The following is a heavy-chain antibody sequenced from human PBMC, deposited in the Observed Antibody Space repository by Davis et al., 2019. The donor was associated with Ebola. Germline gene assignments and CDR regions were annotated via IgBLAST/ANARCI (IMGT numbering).Heavy chain of an antibody. J-gene: IGHJ5*02. CDR3: AMGYQLLEA. CDR1: GGSMGSNTYY. D-gene: IGHD5-24*01. CDR2: IYYSGST. Sequence: PSETLSLTCTVTGGSMGSNTYYWGWIRQPPGKGLEWIGNIYYSGSTYYNPSLKSRLTISIDRSKNQFSLKLSSATAADTAVYYCAMGYQLLEAWGQGTLVTVSS. V-gene: IGHV4-39*01.